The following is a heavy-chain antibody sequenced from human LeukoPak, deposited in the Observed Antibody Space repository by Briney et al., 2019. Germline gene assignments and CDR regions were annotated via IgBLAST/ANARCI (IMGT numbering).Heavy chain of an antibody. CDR3: AREVIAADYYFDY. Sequence: GGSLRLYCAASGFTFSSYAMHWVRQAPGKGLEWVAVISYDGSNKYYADSVKGRFTISRDNSKNTLYLQMNSLRAEDTAVYYCAREVIAADYYFDYWGQGTLVTVSS. J-gene: IGHJ4*02. D-gene: IGHD6-13*01. CDR2: ISYDGSNK. CDR1: GFTFSSYA. V-gene: IGHV3-30-3*01.